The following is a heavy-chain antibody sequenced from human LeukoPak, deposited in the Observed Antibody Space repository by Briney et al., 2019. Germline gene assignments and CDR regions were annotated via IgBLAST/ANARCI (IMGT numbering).Heavy chain of an antibody. Sequence: SETLSLTCTVSGASTASSSTSWGWIRHPPGRGLEWIGSIYYSGSTYYNPSLKSRVTISVDTSKNQFSLKLSSVTAADTAVYYCARTHSSSFRFWGQGTLVTVSS. J-gene: IGHJ4*02. D-gene: IGHD6-6*01. CDR2: IYYSGST. V-gene: IGHV4-39*01. CDR1: GASTASSSTS. CDR3: ARTHSSSFRF.